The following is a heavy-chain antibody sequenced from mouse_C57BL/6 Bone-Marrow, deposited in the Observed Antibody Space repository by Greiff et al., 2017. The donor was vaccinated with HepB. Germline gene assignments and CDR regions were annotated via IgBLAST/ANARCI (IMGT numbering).Heavy chain of an antibody. CDR2: IWRGGST. J-gene: IGHJ1*03. Sequence: QVQLKQSGPGLVQPSQSLSITCTVSGFSLTSYGVHWVRQSPGKGLEWLGVIWRGGSTDYNAAFMFRLSITKDNSKSQVFFKMNSLQADDTAIYYCAKNGDYGSSYCYWYFDVWGTGTTVTVSS. CDR3: AKNGDYGSSYCYWYFDV. CDR1: GFSLTSYG. D-gene: IGHD1-1*01. V-gene: IGHV2-5*01.